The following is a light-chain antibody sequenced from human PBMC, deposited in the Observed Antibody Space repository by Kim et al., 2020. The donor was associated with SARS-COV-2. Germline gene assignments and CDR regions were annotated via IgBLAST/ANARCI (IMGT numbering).Light chain of an antibody. Sequence: SPGERAILSCRASQSVSTNYLAWYQQKPGQAPRLLIYGASNRATGIPDRFSGSGSGTDFTLTISRLEPEDFAVYYCQQYGSSPWTFGQGTRVEIK. V-gene: IGKV3-20*01. CDR2: GAS. J-gene: IGKJ1*01. CDR3: QQYGSSPWT. CDR1: QSVSTNY.